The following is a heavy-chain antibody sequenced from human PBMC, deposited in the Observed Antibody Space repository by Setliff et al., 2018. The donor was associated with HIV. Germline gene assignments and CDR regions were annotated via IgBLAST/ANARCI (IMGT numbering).Heavy chain of an antibody. CDR1: GGSFSSGNYY. V-gene: IGHV4-61*09. Sequence: PSETLSLTCTVSGGSFSSGNYYWSWIRQPAGKGLEWIGHIYSTENTNYNPSLKSRVTISVDTSKNQFSLKLRSLTAADTAVYYCAREDKYGYSSSWYNYWGQGALVTVSS. D-gene: IGHD6-13*01. CDR2: IYSTENT. J-gene: IGHJ4*02. CDR3: AREDKYGYSSSWYNY.